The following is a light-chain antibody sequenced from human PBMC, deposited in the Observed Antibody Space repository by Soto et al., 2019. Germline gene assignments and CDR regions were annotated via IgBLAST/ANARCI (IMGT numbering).Light chain of an antibody. V-gene: IGLV2-8*01. Sequence: QAVVTQPPSASGSPGQSVTISCTGTSSDVGGYNYVSWYQQHPGKAPKLMIYEVSKRPSGVPDRFSGSKSGNTASLTVSGLQGEDEADFYCSSYAGSDNLGVVFGGGTKLTVL. CDR2: EVS. CDR3: SSYAGSDNLGVV. J-gene: IGLJ2*01. CDR1: SSDVGGYNY.